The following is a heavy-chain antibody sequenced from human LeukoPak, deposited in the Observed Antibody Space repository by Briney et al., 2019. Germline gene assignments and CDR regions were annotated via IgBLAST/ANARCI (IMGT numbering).Heavy chain of an antibody. Sequence: ASVKVSCKASGYTFTGYYMHWVRQAPGQGLEWMGWINPNSGGTNYAQKFQGRVTMTRDTSISAAYMELSRLRSDDTAAYYCARDPDIVATISGYWGQGTLVTVSS. V-gene: IGHV1-2*02. CDR2: INPNSGGT. D-gene: IGHD5-12*01. CDR3: ARDPDIVATISGY. CDR1: GYTFTGYY. J-gene: IGHJ4*02.